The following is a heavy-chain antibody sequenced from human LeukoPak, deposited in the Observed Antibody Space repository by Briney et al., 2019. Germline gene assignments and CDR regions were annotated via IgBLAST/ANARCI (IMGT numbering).Heavy chain of an antibody. V-gene: IGHV2-70*11. CDR3: ARISRITFGELPDY. CDR2: IDWDDDK. Sequence: SGPALVKPTQTLTLTCTFSWFSLSSSGMCVSWIRQPPGKALEWLARIDWDDDKYYSTSLKTRLTISKDTSKNQVVLTMTNMDPVDTATYYCARISRITFGELPDYWGQGTLVTVSS. J-gene: IGHJ4*02. D-gene: IGHD3-16*01. CDR1: WFSLSSSGMC.